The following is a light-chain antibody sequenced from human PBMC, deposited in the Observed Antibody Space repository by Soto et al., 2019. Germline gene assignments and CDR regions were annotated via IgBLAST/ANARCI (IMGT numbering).Light chain of an antibody. CDR3: QQYNNWPLT. CDR2: GAS. CDR1: QSINNN. Sequence: EIVMTQSPATLSVPPGERATLSCRASQSINNNLAWYQQKPGQGPRLLIYGASSRATGIPARFSGSGSGTGFTLTISSLQSEDFAIYYCQQYNNWPLTFGGGTKVEIK. V-gene: IGKV3-15*01. J-gene: IGKJ4*01.